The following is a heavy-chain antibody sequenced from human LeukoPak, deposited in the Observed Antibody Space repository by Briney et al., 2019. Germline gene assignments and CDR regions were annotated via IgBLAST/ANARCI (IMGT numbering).Heavy chain of an antibody. CDR3: ARDCTNGVCYGTDFDY. CDR2: IWYDGSNQ. Sequence: PGRSLRLSCAASGFTFSSYGMHWVRQAPGKGLEWVAVIWYDGSNQSYADSVKGRFTISRDNSKNTLYLQMNSLRAEDTAVYYCARDCTNGVCYGTDFDYWGQGTLVTVSS. D-gene: IGHD2-8*01. CDR1: GFTFSSYG. V-gene: IGHV3-33*01. J-gene: IGHJ4*02.